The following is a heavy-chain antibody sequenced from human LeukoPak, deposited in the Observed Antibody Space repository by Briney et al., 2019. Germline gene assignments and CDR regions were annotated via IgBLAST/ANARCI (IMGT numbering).Heavy chain of an antibody. CDR3: ASRLVRYFDWLLGLGAFDI. CDR1: GFTFSSYW. Sequence: GGSLRLSCAASGFTFSSYWMHWVRQAPGKGLVWVSRINSDGSSTSYADSVKGRFTISRDNAKNSLYLQMNSLRAEDTAVYYCASRLVRYFDWLLGLGAFDIWGQGTMVTVSS. D-gene: IGHD3-9*01. CDR2: INSDGSST. V-gene: IGHV3-74*01. J-gene: IGHJ3*02.